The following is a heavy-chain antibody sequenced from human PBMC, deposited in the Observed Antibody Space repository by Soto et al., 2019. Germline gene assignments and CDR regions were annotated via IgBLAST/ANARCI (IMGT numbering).Heavy chain of an antibody. J-gene: IGHJ4*02. CDR1: GFTFSSYG. CDR2: ISYDGSNK. Sequence: GGSLRLSCAASGFTFSSYGMHWVRQAPGKGLEWVAVISYDGSNKYYADSVKGRFTISRDNSKNTLYLQMNSLRTADTAVYYCAKVSLYTTSAVLEHWGQGTPVTVSS. CDR3: AKVSLYTTSAVLEH. D-gene: IGHD3-16*01. V-gene: IGHV3-30*18.